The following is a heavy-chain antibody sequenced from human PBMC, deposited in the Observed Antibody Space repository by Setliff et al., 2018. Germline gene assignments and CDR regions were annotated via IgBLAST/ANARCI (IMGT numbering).Heavy chain of an antibody. Sequence: SETLSLTCTVSGGSISSTTHYWAWIRQPPGKGLEWIGSVSYSGGTYYNPSFKSPVNISVDTSKNEFSLNLKSVTAADTAVYHCSRHSSWHPLYYFDNWGQGILVTVSS. CDR1: GGSISSTTHY. V-gene: IGHV4-39*01. CDR3: SRHSSWHPLYYFDN. J-gene: IGHJ4*02. CDR2: VSYSGGT.